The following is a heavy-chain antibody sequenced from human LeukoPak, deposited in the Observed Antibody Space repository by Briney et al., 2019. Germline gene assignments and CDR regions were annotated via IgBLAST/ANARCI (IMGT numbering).Heavy chain of an antibody. D-gene: IGHD1-1*01. CDR1: GGSLSGYY. CDR3: ARRISSWNVNIDK. V-gene: IGHV4-4*09. CDR2: IYSSGTT. J-gene: IGHJ4*02. Sequence: PSETLSLTCTVSGGSLSGYYWSWIRQTPGKGLEWIGYIYSSGTTNYNRSLQSRAIISLDTPKNQFSLSVTSVTAADTAMYFCARRISSWNVNIDKWGQGIQVTVSS.